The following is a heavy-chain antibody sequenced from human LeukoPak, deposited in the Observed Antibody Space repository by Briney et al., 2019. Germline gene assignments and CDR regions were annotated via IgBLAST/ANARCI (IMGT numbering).Heavy chain of an antibody. CDR3: ARGPGSGHYFDY. V-gene: IGHV3-48*04. Sequence: PGGSLRLSCAASGFTFSTSPMNWVRQAPGKGPEWVSYISSSSGTIYYADSVKGRFTFSRDNAENSLYLQMNSLRAEDTAVYYCARGPGSGHYFDYWGQGTLVTVSS. CDR1: GFTFSTSP. J-gene: IGHJ4*02. D-gene: IGHD2-15*01. CDR2: ISSSSGTI.